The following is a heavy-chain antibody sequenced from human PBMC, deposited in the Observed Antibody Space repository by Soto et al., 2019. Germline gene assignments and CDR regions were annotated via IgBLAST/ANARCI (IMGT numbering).Heavy chain of an antibody. Sequence: GGSLRLSCAPSGFTFSTYGMHWVRQAPGKGLEWVAVIWYDGSNQYYADSVKGRFTISRDNSKNVLYLQMNSLRAEDTAVYYCARDLGAFNYGSAYFDYWGQGTPVTVSS. V-gene: IGHV3-33*01. D-gene: IGHD3-10*01. CDR3: ARDLGAFNYGSAYFDY. J-gene: IGHJ4*02. CDR2: IWYDGSNQ. CDR1: GFTFSTYG.